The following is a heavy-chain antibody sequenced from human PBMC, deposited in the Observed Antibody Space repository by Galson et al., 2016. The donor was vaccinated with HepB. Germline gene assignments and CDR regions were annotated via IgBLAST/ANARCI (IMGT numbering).Heavy chain of an antibody. J-gene: IGHJ4*02. CDR3: CVDTAMDYVFDY. CDR2: ISRGSGYI. D-gene: IGHD5-18*01. Sequence: SLRLSCAASGFTFRSYSMNWVRQAPGRGLEWVSSISRGSGYIYYADSVKGRFTISRDNAKNSLYLQMNSLRAEDTAVYYCCVDTAMDYVFDYWGQGTLVTVSS. V-gene: IGHV3-21*01. CDR1: GFTFRSYS.